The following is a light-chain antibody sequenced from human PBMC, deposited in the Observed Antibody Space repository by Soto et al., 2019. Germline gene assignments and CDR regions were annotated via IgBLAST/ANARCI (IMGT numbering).Light chain of an antibody. CDR2: SNN. CDR3: STWDDSLNGVV. CDR1: TSNIGSNT. V-gene: IGLV1-44*01. J-gene: IGLJ3*02. Sequence: QSVLTQPPSASGTPGQRVTISCSGSTSNIGSNTVNWYQQLPRTAPKLLIYSNNERPSGVPDRFSGSKSGTSASLATSGLQSEDEADYYCSTWDDSLNGVVFGGGTQLNVL.